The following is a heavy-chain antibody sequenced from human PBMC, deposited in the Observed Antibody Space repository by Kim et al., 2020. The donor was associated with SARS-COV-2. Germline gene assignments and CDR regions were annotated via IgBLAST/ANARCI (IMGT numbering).Heavy chain of an antibody. J-gene: IGHJ5*02. CDR1: GGSISSSGFS. Sequence: SETLSLTCNVSGGSISSSGFSWAWIRQPPGKGLEWIGTFYYSGSTYYKSSLKSRVTISVDTSKNQFSLKLTSVTAADTAVYYCGRHVDVVGHILIGGPNWFDPWGQGTLVTVSS. V-gene: IGHV4-39*01. CDR3: GRHVDVVGHILIGGPNWFDP. D-gene: IGHD2-15*01. CDR2: FYYSGST.